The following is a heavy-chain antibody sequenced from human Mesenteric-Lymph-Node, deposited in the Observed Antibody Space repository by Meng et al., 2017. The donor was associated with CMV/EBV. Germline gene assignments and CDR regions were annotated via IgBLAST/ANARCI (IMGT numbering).Heavy chain of an antibody. CDR3: AGMGWGYDFLDYYYGMDV. V-gene: IGHV1-69*02. CDR1: GGTFSSYT. J-gene: IGHJ6*02. CDR2: IIPILGIA. Sequence: SVKVSCKASGGTFSSYTISWVRQAPGQGLEWMGRIIPILGIANYGQKFQGRVTITADKSTSTAYMELSSLRSEDTAGYYCAGMGWGYDFLDYYYGMDVWGQGTTVTVSS. D-gene: IGHD3-3*01.